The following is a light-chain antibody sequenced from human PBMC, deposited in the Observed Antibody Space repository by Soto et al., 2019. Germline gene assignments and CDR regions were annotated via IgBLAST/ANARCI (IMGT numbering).Light chain of an antibody. V-gene: IGKV3-11*01. J-gene: IGKJ5*01. CDR2: DTS. CDR3: QQRSNWPIT. CDR1: QSVSNF. Sequence: EIVMTQSPGTLSLSPGKRATLSCRASQSVSNFLAWYQQKPGQAPRLLIYDTSNRATGIPARFSGSGSGTDFTLTINNLDPEDFAVYYCQQRSNWPITFGQGTRLEIK.